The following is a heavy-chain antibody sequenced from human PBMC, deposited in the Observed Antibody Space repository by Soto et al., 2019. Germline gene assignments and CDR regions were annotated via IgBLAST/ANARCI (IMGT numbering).Heavy chain of an antibody. V-gene: IGHV3-74*01. CDR3: ARGFAEGTYYYGSGSYYGGFDY. CDR1: GFTFSSYW. Sequence: GGSLRLSCAASGFTFSSYWMHWVRQAPGKGLVWVSRINSDGSSTSYADSVKGPLTISRENDKNTLYLQMNSLRAEDTAVYYCARGFAEGTYYYGSGSYYGGFDYWGQGTLGTVSS. D-gene: IGHD3-10*01. CDR2: INSDGSST. J-gene: IGHJ4*02.